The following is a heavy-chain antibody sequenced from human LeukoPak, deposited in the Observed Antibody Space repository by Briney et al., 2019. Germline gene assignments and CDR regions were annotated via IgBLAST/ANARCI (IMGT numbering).Heavy chain of an antibody. Sequence: SSETLSLTCAVYGGSFSNYYWSWIRQPPGKGLEWIGSIYYSGSTYYNPSLKSRVTISVDTSKNQFSLKLSSVTAADTAVYYCARQGSIQLWLNYFDYWGQGTLVTVSS. J-gene: IGHJ4*02. CDR1: GGSFSNYY. CDR3: ARQGSIQLWLNYFDY. D-gene: IGHD5-18*01. V-gene: IGHV4-39*01. CDR2: IYYSGST.